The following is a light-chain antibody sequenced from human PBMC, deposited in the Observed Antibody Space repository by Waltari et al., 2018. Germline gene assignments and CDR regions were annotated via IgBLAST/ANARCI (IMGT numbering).Light chain of an antibody. Sequence: EIVMTQSPVTLSVSPGERVTLSFRASQSIGSHLAWYQQKPGQPPRLLIYGASTRASGIPARFSGSGSETDFTLTISSLQSEDSALYYCQQYHNWPRGMFGQGTKVEFK. J-gene: IGKJ1*01. V-gene: IGKV3-15*01. CDR3: QQYHNWPRGM. CDR1: QSIGSH. CDR2: GAS.